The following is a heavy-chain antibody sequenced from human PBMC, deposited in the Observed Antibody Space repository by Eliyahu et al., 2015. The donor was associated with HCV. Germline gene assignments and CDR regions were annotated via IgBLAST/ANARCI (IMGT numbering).Heavy chain of an antibody. J-gene: IGHJ4*02. V-gene: IGHV4-59*01. D-gene: IGHD4-17*01. CDR2: IYYSGST. CDR3: ARSAMTTVEY. CDR1: GGSISSYY. Sequence: QVQLQESGPGLVKPSETLSLTCTVSGGSISSYYWSWIRQPPGKGLEWIGYIYYSGSTNYNPSLKSRVTISVDTSKNQFSLKLSSVTAADTAVYYCARSAMTTVEYWGQGTLVTVSS.